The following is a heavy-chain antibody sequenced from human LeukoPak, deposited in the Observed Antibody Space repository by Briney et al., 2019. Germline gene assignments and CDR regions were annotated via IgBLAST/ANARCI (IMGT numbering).Heavy chain of an antibody. V-gene: IGHV3-15*01. D-gene: IGHD3-10*01. CDR2: IKSKTDGGTT. J-gene: IGHJ4*02. CDR3: TTDLLLWFGELDY. Sequence: PGGSLRLSCAASGFTFSNAWMSWVRQAPGKGLEWVGRIKSKTDGGTTDYAAPVKGRFTISRDASKNTLYLQMNSPITEDTAVYYCTTDLLLWFGELDYWGQGTLVTVSS. CDR1: GFTFSNAW.